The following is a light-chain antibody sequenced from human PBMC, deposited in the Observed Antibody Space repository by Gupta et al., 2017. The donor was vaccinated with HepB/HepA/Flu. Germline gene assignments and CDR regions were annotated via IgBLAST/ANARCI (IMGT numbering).Light chain of an antibody. CDR2: DVS. V-gene: IGLV2-14*03. CDR1: NSDVGGYNY. J-gene: IGLJ2*01. Sequence: QSALTQPASVSGSPGQSITISCTVTNSDVGGYNYVSWYQQHPGKAPKVMIYDVSNRPSGVSNRFSGSKSGHTASLTISGLQAEDEADYYCSSYTSSSTVVFGGGTKLTVL. CDR3: SSYTSSSTVV.